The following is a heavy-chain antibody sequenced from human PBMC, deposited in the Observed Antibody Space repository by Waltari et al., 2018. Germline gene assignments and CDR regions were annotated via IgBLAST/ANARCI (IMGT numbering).Heavy chain of an antibody. CDR3: VKKNDEVYDRNGLVYDAFDM. Sequence: EVQLVESGGDWVQPGRSLRLSCAASGFTFTDFAMQWVRQAPGKGLEWVSGINWNSGSIGYGDSVKGRFTISRDNARNSLYLQMNSLTTEDTALYYCVKKNDEVYDRNGLVYDAFDMWGQGTMVTVSS. J-gene: IGHJ3*02. CDR1: GFTFTDFA. D-gene: IGHD3-22*01. CDR2: INWNSGSI. V-gene: IGHV3-9*01.